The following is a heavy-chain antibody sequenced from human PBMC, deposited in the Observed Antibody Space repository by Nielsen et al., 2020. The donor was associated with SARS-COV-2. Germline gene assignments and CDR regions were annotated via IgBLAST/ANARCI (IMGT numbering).Heavy chain of an antibody. CDR1: GFIFNDYW. Sequence: GESLKISCEGSGFIFNDYWMQWVRQAPGKGLEWVANIKQDGDKKYYADSVKGRFTISRDNAKNSLYLQMNSLRAEDTALYYCARRYFDVWGRGTLVTVSS. J-gene: IGHJ2*01. CDR3: ARRYFDV. V-gene: IGHV3-7*05. CDR2: IKQDGDKK.